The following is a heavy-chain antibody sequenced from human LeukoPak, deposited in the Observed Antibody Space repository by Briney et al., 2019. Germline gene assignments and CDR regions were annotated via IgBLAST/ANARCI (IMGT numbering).Heavy chain of an antibody. V-gene: IGHV3-30*02. J-gene: IGHJ4*02. CDR2: IRYDGSNK. CDR3: AREELGYCSSTSCYRDFDY. Sequence: GGSLRLSCAASGFTFSSYGMHWVRQAPGKGLEWVAFIRYDGSNKYYADSVKGRFTISRDNSKNTLYLQMNGLRAEDTAVYYCAREELGYCSSTSCYRDFDYWGQGTLVTVFS. D-gene: IGHD2-2*02. CDR1: GFTFSSYG.